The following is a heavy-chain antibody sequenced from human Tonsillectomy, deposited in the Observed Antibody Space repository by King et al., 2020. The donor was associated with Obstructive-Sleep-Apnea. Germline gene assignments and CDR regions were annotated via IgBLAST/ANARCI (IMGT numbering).Heavy chain of an antibody. CDR2: ISSNGGST. D-gene: IGHD3-16*01. Sequence: VQLVESGGGLVQPGGSLRLSCSASGFTFSSYAMHWVRQAPGKGLEYVSAISSNGGSTYYADSVKGRFTISRDNSKNTLYLQMSSLRAEDTAVYYCVKPYYDYVWGTSRDPYYFDYWGQGTLVTVSS. J-gene: IGHJ4*02. CDR3: VKPYYDYVWGTSRDPYYFDY. V-gene: IGHV3-64D*09. CDR1: GFTFSSYA.